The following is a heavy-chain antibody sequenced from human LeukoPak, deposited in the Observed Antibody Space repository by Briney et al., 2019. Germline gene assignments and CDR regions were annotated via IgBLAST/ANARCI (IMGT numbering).Heavy chain of an antibody. CDR3: CKGGSYYDLVLGDLPRAGAFDI. Sequence: GESLKISCKGSGYSFTSYWIGWVRQMPGKGLEWMGIIYPGDSDTRYSPSFQGQVTISADKSISTAYLQWSSLKASDTAMYYWCKGGSYYDLVLGDLPRAGAFDIWGQGTMVTVSS. V-gene: IGHV5-51*01. J-gene: IGHJ3*02. CDR1: GYSFTSYW. CDR2: IYPGDSDT. D-gene: IGHD3-16*01.